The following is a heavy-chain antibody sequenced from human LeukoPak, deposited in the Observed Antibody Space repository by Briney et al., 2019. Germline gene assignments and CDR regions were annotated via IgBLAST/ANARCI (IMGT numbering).Heavy chain of an antibody. CDR3: ARASHYDFWSGYSYYFDY. Sequence: ETLSLTCTVSGGSISSSSYYWGWVRQAPGKGLEWVSVIYSGGSTYYADSVKGRFTISRDNSKNTLYLQMNSLRAEDTAVYYCARASHYDFWSGYSYYFDYWGQGTLVTVSS. CDR2: IYSGGST. CDR1: GGSISSSSYY. V-gene: IGHV3-53*01. J-gene: IGHJ4*02. D-gene: IGHD3-3*01.